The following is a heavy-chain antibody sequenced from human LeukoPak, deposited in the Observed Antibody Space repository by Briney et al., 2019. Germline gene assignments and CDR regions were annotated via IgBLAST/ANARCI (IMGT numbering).Heavy chain of an antibody. J-gene: IGHJ4*02. Sequence: ASVKVSCKPSGYTFTDYYIHWVRRAPGQGLEWMGWINPNSGGTNYAQNFQGRVTMTRDTSISAAYMDLSRLKSDDTAVFYCARETVGGLDYWGQGTLVTVSS. CDR2: INPNSGGT. CDR3: ARETVGGLDY. D-gene: IGHD3-10*01. V-gene: IGHV1-2*02. CDR1: GYTFTDYY.